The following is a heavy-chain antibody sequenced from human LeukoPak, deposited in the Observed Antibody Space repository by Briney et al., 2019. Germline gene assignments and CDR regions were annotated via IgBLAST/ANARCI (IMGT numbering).Heavy chain of an antibody. Sequence: PGGSLRLSCAASGFTFSDYYMSWIRQAPGKGLEWVSYISSSGSTIYYADSVKGRFTISRDNAKNSLYLQMNSLRAEDTAVYYCAKAPVVQLWLQSNWFDPWGQGTLVTVSS. CDR2: ISSSGSTI. V-gene: IGHV3-11*01. CDR1: GFTFSDYY. D-gene: IGHD5-18*01. CDR3: AKAPVVQLWLQSNWFDP. J-gene: IGHJ5*02.